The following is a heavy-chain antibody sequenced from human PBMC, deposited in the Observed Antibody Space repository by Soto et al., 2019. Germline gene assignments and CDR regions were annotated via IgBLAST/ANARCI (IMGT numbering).Heavy chain of an antibody. CDR2: IRDYKDYA. D-gene: IGHD3-10*01. CDR1: GYTFTNYG. CDR3: VRVEGTFHYGDY. J-gene: IGHJ4*02. V-gene: IGHV1-18*01. Sequence: QVQLVQSGAEVKKPGASVKVSRKASGYTFTNYGLSWVRQAPGQGLEWMGWIRDYKDYANYAQKFRGRVTITADTSPRTGYMELRSLTSDDTAVYYCVRVEGTFHYGDYWGQGTLVTVSS.